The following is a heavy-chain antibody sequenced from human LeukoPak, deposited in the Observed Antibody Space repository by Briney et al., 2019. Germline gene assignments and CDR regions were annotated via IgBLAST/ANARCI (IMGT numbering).Heavy chain of an antibody. CDR3: ARYDSSGFYLGKVDY. D-gene: IGHD3-22*01. CDR2: IYYSGST. J-gene: IGHJ4*02. V-gene: IGHV4-39*01. CDR1: GGSISGSSYY. Sequence: SETLSLTCTVSGGSISGSSYYWGWIRPPPGKGLEWIGSIYYSGSTYYNPSLKSRVTLSIDTSKNQFSLKLSSVTAADTAVYYCARYDSSGFYLGKVDYWGQGTLVTVSS.